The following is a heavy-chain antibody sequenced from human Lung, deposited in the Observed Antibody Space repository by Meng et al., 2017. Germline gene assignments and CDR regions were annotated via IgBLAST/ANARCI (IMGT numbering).Heavy chain of an antibody. Sequence: QVQLAQSGAEVKKPGASVKVSCKFSGYTLTELSMHWVRQAPGKGLEWMGGFDPEDDETLYAQKFQGRVTMTEDTSTDTAYMELSSLRSEDTAVYYCATIEEYDSSGFGLDYWGQGTLVTVSS. CDR2: FDPEDDET. D-gene: IGHD3-22*01. CDR3: ATIEEYDSSGFGLDY. CDR1: GYTLTELS. V-gene: IGHV1-24*01. J-gene: IGHJ4*02.